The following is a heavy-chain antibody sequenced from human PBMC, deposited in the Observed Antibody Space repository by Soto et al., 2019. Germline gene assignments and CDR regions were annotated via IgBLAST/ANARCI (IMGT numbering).Heavy chain of an antibody. Sequence: PGGSLRLSCAASGFTFSRFDIHWVRQAPGKGLEWVAATSRDGSQKYYQDSVKGRFSVSRDNSKSTLYLQVSSLTPEDTAVYYCAKEIVAAKKGSFYFYGMDGWGHGTTVTVS. D-gene: IGHD5-12*01. CDR1: GFTFSRFD. CDR2: TSRDGSQK. V-gene: IGHV3-30*18. J-gene: IGHJ6*02. CDR3: AKEIVAAKKGSFYFYGMDG.